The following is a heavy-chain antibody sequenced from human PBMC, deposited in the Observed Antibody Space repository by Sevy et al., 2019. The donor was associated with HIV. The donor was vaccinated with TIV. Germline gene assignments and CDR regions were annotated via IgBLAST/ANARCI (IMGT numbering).Heavy chain of an antibody. CDR2: ISWDGGST. D-gene: IGHD3-22*01. CDR3: EKDHQDSSGYPYYYGMDV. V-gene: IGHV3-43D*03. Sequence: GGSLRLSCAASGFTFDDYAMHWVRQAPGKGLEWVSLISWDGGSTYYADSVKGRFTISRDNSKNSLYLQMNSLRAEDTALYYCEKDHQDSSGYPYYYGMDVWGQGTTVTVSS. J-gene: IGHJ6*02. CDR1: GFTFDDYA.